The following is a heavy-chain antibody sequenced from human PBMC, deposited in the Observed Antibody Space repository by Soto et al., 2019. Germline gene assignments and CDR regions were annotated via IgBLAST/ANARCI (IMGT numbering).Heavy chain of an antibody. J-gene: IGHJ4*02. CDR3: GRHSDRSGLDS. D-gene: IGHD3-22*01. CDR1: GGSFRGYY. Sequence: SETLSLTCAVYGGSFRGYYWNWIRRPPGKGLEWIGEINHRGNTNYDPSLKSRVTISVDTSKNQFSLKLSSVTAADTAVYYCGRHSDRSGLDSWGQGTLVTVSS. V-gene: IGHV4-34*01. CDR2: INHRGNT.